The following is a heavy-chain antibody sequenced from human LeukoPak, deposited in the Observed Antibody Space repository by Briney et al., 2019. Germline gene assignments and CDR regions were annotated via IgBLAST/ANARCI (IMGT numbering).Heavy chain of an antibody. CDR1: GHSLSSYY. CDR2: IYYSGST. Sequence: SETLSLTCTVSGHSLSSYYWSWIRQPPGKGLEWIGYIYYSGSTNYNPSLKSRVIISVDASKNQLSLKLTSVTAADTAVYYCARVQKDIVVVVAADPYDAFDIWGQGTMVTVSS. J-gene: IGHJ3*02. CDR3: ARVQKDIVVVVAADPYDAFDI. D-gene: IGHD2-15*01. V-gene: IGHV4-59*01.